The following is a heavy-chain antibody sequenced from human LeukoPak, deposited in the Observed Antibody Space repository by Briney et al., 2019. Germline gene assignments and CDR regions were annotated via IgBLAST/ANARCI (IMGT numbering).Heavy chain of an antibody. V-gene: IGHV3-66*01. J-gene: IGHJ6*02. Sequence: SGGSTYYADSVKGRFTISRDNSKNTLYLQMNSLRAEDTAVYYCAKDSQGATNILGYYYGMDVWGQGTTVTVSS. D-gene: IGHD1-26*01. CDR3: AKDSQGATNILGYYYGMDV. CDR2: SGGST.